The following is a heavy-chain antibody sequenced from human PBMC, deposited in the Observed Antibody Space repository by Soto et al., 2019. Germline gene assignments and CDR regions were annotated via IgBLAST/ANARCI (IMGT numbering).Heavy chain of an antibody. CDR2: INPSGGST. CDR1: GYTFTSYY. Sequence: GASVKVSCKASGYTFTSYYMHWVRQAPGQGLEWMGIINPSGGSTSYAQKFQGRVTMTRDTSTSTVYMELSSLRSEDTAVYYCARDRSDILTGYKYYFDYWGQGTLVIVSS. V-gene: IGHV1-46*03. J-gene: IGHJ4*02. D-gene: IGHD3-9*01. CDR3: ARDRSDILTGYKYYFDY.